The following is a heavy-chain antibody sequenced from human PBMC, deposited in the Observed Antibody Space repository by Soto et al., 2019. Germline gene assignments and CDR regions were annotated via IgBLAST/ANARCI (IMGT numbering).Heavy chain of an antibody. Sequence: SETLSLTCTVSGGSISSGGYYWSWIRQHPGKGLEWIGYIYYSGSTYYNPSLKSRVTISVDTSKNQFSLKLSPVTAADTAVYYCARDRVVRTTGTTSFWFDPWGQGTLVTVSS. CDR1: GGSISSGGYY. CDR3: ARDRVVRTTGTTSFWFDP. V-gene: IGHV4-31*03. D-gene: IGHD1-1*01. CDR2: IYYSGST. J-gene: IGHJ5*02.